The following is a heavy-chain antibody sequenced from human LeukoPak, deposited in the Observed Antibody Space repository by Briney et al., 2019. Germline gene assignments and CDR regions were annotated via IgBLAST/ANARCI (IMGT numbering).Heavy chain of an antibody. CDR3: ARDHKYYDSGRGFDP. D-gene: IGHD3-10*01. CDR1: GFTFSGYS. J-gene: IGHJ5*02. V-gene: IGHV3-21*01. Sequence: GGSLRLSCAASGFTFSGYSVNWVRQAPGKGLEWVSSISGSSSYIDYADSVKGRFTISRDNAKNSLYLQMSSLRAEDTAVYYCARDHKYYDSGRGFDPWGQGTLVTVSS. CDR2: ISGSSSYI.